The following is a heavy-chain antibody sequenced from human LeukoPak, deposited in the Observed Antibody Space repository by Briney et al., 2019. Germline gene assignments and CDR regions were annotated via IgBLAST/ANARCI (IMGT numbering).Heavy chain of an antibody. V-gene: IGHV3-23*01. D-gene: IGHD4-17*01. J-gene: IGHJ4*02. CDR1: GFTFSNNG. CDR3: AKARGTDYGDYVMFDC. CDR2: ISGTGGDT. Sequence: PGGSLRLSCAAAGFTFSNNGVSWVRLATGKGLGWVSAISGTGGDTYYADSVKGRFTISRDNSINTLYLQMNSLRAEDTAVYYCAKARGTDYGDYVMFDCWGQGTLVTVSS.